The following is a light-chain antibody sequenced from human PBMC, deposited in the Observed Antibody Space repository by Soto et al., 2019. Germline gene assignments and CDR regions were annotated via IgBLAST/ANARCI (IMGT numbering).Light chain of an antibody. CDR1: QSISSY. J-gene: IGKJ1*01. Sequence: DIQMTQSPSSLSASVGDRVTITCRASQSISSYLNWYQQKPGKAPKLLIYAASSLQSGVTSRFSGSGSGTDFTLTISSLQPEDFATYYCQQSYSTPWTVGPGTKVEIK. CDR2: AAS. CDR3: QQSYSTPWT. V-gene: IGKV1-39*01.